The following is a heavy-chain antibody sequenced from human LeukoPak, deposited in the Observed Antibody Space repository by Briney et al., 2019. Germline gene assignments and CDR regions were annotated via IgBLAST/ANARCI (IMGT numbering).Heavy chain of an antibody. D-gene: IGHD4-11*01. V-gene: IGHV1-69*13. CDR1: GGTFSSYA. CDR2: IIPIFGTA. Sequence: SVKVSCKASGGTFSSYAISWVRQAPGRGLEWMGGIIPIFGTANYAQKFQGRVTITADESTSTAYMELSSLRSEDTAVYYCAGMTTVTPAYYYYGMDVWGQGTTVTVSS. J-gene: IGHJ6*02. CDR3: AGMTTVTPAYYYYGMDV.